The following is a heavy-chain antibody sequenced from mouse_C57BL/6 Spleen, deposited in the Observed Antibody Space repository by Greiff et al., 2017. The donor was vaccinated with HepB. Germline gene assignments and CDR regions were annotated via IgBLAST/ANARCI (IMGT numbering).Heavy chain of an antibody. CDR3: ARPYGSSLYYFDY. D-gene: IGHD1-1*01. CDR2: IDPSDSYT. CDR1: GYTFTSYW. V-gene: IGHV1-59*01. J-gene: IGHJ2*01. Sequence: QVQLQQPGAELVRPGTSVKLSCKASGYTFTSYWMHWVKQRPGQGLEWIGVIDPSDSYTNYNQKFKGKATLTVDTSSSTAYMQLSSLTSEDSAVYYCARPYGSSLYYFDYWGQGTTLTVSS.